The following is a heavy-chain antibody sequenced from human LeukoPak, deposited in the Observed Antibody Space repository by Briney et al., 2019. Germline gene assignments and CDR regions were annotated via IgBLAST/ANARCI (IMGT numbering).Heavy chain of an antibody. J-gene: IGHJ6*03. V-gene: IGHV3-53*05. CDR2: IYSGGST. D-gene: IGHD6-6*01. CDR3: ARQGQLVRFYYYYYMDV. CDR1: GFTVSSNY. Sequence: GGSLRLSCAASGFTVSSNYMSWVRQAPGKGLEWVSVIYSGGSTYYADSVKGRFTISRDNSKNTLYLQMKSLRAEDTAVYYCARQGQLVRFYYYYYMDVWGKGTTVTVSS.